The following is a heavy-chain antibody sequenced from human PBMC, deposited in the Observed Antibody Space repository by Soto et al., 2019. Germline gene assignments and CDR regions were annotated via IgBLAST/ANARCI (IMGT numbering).Heavy chain of an antibody. J-gene: IGHJ6*02. D-gene: IGHD1-1*01. Sequence: VGSLRLSCADSGFTFSSYWMSWVRQAPGKGLEWVANVKYDGSQTYYVGSVKGRFTISRDNAKNSLYLQMNSLRAEDTAVYYCTRDFQGPLDYGMDVWGQGTTVTVSS. CDR3: TRDFQGPLDYGMDV. V-gene: IGHV3-7*01. CDR1: GFTFSSYW. CDR2: VKYDGSQT.